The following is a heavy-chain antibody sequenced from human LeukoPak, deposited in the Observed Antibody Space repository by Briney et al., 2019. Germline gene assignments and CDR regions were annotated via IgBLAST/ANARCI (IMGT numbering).Heavy chain of an antibody. J-gene: IGHJ4*02. CDR2: ISGGGGNT. CDR3: ARDQGNWNIDY. Sequence: GGSLRLSCAASGFTFTSYALSWVRQAPGKGLEWVSTISGGGGNTYYADSVKGRFTISRDNAKSSLYLQMNSLKAEDTAVYYCARDQGNWNIDYWGQGTLVTVSS. D-gene: IGHD1/OR15-1a*01. V-gene: IGHV3-23*01. CDR1: GFTFTSYA.